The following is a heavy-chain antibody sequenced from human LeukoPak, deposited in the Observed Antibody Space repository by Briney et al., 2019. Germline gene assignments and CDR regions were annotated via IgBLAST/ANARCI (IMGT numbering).Heavy chain of an antibody. Sequence: GGSLRLSCAASGFTFSSYSMNWVRQAPGKGLEWVSSISSSSSYIYYADSVKGRFTISRDNAKNSLYLQMNSLRAEDTAVYYCAGDTNPTYYYDSSGGDYWGQGTLVTVSS. CDR3: AGDTNPTYYYDSSGGDY. J-gene: IGHJ4*02. CDR2: ISSSSSYI. D-gene: IGHD3-22*01. V-gene: IGHV3-21*01. CDR1: GFTFSSYS.